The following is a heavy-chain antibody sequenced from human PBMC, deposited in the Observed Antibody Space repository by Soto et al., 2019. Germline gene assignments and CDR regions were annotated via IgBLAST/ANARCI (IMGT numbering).Heavy chain of an antibody. CDR2: IYYSGST. CDR3: ARDLWGYCGTDCYPLDV. D-gene: IGHD2-21*02. J-gene: IGHJ6*02. Sequence: SETLSLTCTVSGGTINSTSYYWGWIRQPPGKGLEWIGSIYYSGSTYYNPSLKSRVTISVDTSKNQFSLKLSSVTAADTAVYYCARDLWGYCGTDCYPLDVWGQGTTVT. V-gene: IGHV4-39*02. CDR1: GGTINSTSYY.